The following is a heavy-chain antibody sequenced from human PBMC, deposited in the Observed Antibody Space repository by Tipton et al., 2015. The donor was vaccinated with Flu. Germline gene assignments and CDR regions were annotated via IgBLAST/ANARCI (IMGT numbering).Heavy chain of an antibody. V-gene: IGHV1-46*01. D-gene: IGHD3-9*01. CDR2: INPSGGST. J-gene: IGHJ3*02. Sequence: QSGPEVKKPGASVKVSCKASGYTFTSYYMHWVRQAPGQGLEWMGIINPSGGSTSYAQKFQGRVTMTRDTSTSTVYMELSSLRSEDTAVYYCARDEGRYFDWLTRNACDIWGQGTMVTVSS. CDR3: ARDEGRYFDWLTRNACDI. CDR1: GYTFTSYY.